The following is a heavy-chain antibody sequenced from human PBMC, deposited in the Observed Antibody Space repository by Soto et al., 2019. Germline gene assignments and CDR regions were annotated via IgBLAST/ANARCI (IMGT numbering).Heavy chain of an antibody. V-gene: IGHV3-23*01. J-gene: IGHJ4*02. Sequence: EVQLLESGGAMVQPGGSLRLSCAASGFTFRNFVMSWVRQAPGKGLEWVSAIRATGGQTFYADSVKGRFTISRDNSKKILFLQNNSLRNEDTALYFCAQDRGWGVVSPSHDYWGQGTLVTVSS. CDR2: IRATGGQT. CDR1: GFTFRNFV. CDR3: AQDRGWGVVSPSHDY. D-gene: IGHD2-21*01.